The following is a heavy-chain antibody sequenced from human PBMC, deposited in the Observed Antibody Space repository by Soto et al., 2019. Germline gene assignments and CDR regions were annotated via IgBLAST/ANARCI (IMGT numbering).Heavy chain of an antibody. CDR2: IYGGGNGP. J-gene: IGHJ4*02. V-gene: IGHV3-23*01. CDR3: AKMEGMDPWAYSFDY. D-gene: IGHD2-2*03. CDR1: GFTFSDFA. Sequence: EVQVLESGGGLVQPGGSLRISCAATGFTFSDFAMSWVRQAPGKGLEWVSRIYGGGNGPHYADSVKGRVTISRDNSKNTLYLQINSLRAEDTAVYYCAKMEGMDPWAYSFDYWGQGTLVTVSS.